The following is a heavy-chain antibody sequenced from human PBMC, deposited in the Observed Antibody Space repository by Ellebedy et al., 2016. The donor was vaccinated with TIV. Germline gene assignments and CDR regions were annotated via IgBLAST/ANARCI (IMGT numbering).Heavy chain of an antibody. CDR3: ERDSQEGSWFDP. Sequence: ASVKVSXXVSGYTLTELSMHWVRQALGKGLEWMGGFDPEDGETIYAQKFQGRVTMTEDTSTDTAYMELSSLRSEDTAVYYCERDSQEGSWFDPWGQGTLVTVSS. CDR2: FDPEDGET. J-gene: IGHJ5*02. V-gene: IGHV1-24*01. D-gene: IGHD3-10*01. CDR1: GYTLTELS.